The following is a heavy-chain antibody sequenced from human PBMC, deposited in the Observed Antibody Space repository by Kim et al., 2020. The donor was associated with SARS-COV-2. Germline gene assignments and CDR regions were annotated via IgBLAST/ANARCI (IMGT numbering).Heavy chain of an antibody. Sequence: ADPVKGRFTNSRDNATNSLYLQMNSLRAEDTAVYYCARDRGNSGYSGVDVWGQGTTVTVSS. D-gene: IGHD3-22*01. J-gene: IGHJ6*02. V-gene: IGHV3-11*06. CDR3: ARDRGNSGYSGVDV.